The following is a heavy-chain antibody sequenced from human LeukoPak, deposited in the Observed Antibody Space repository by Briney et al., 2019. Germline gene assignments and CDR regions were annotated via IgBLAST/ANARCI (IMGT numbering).Heavy chain of an antibody. CDR3: ARYSSGWPRPYYFDY. CDR1: GGSLSSYY. D-gene: IGHD6-19*01. CDR2: IYTSGST. Sequence: SETLSLTCTVSGGSLSSYYWSWIRQPAGKGLEWIGRIYTSGSTNYNPSLKSRVTMSVDTSKNQFSLKLSSVTAADTAVYYCARYSSGWPRPYYFDYWGQGTLVTVSS. V-gene: IGHV4-4*07. J-gene: IGHJ4*02.